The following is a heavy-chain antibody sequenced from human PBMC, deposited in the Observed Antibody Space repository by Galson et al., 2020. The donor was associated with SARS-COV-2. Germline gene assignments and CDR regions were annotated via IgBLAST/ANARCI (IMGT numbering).Heavy chain of an antibody. CDR2: VFPGDSET. D-gene: IGHD2-8*01. CDR1: GYRFTSYW. V-gene: IGHV5-51*01. Sequence: GESLKISCQASGYRFTSYWIGWVRQMPGKGLEWMGIVFPGDSETRYSPSFHGQVTISADKSISTASLQWSSLKASDTAMYYCARHTADCSNGICYADYYHGMDVWGQGTAVTVS. J-gene: IGHJ6*02. CDR3: ARHTADCSNGICYADYYHGMDV.